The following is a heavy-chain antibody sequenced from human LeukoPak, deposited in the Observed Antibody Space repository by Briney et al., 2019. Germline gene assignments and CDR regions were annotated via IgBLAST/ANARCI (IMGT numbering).Heavy chain of an antibody. CDR1: GFTVSSNY. CDR3: ARVGGGVYYHGMDV. J-gene: IGHJ6*02. CDR2: IYGGGIT. Sequence: GRSLRLSCAASGFTVSSNYMSWVRQAPGRGLEWVSVIYGGGITYYADSVKGRFTISRDNSKNTLYLQMNSLRAEDTAVYYCARVGGGVYYHGMDVWGQGTTVTVS. V-gene: IGHV3-53*01. D-gene: IGHD3-16*01.